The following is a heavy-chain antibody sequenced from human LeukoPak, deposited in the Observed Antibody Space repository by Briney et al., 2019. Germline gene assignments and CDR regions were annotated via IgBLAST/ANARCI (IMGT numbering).Heavy chain of an antibody. Sequence: PSQTLSLTCTVSGGSISSGGYYWSWIRQHPGKGLEWIGYIYYSGSTYYNPSLKSRVTISVDTSKNQFSLKLSSVTAADTAVYYCARELGHSSGYLNAFDIWGQGTMVTVSS. J-gene: IGHJ3*02. CDR3: ARELGHSSGYLNAFDI. CDR1: GGSISSGGYY. D-gene: IGHD3-22*01. V-gene: IGHV4-31*03. CDR2: IYYSGST.